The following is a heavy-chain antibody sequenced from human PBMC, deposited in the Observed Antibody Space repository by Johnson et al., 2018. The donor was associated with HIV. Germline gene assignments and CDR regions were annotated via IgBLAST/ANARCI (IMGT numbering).Heavy chain of an antibody. V-gene: IGHV3-30*04. CDR1: GFTFSSYA. CDR3: GQSGRWYSSDWYGVLDM. Sequence: QEQLVESGGGVVQPGRSLRLSCAASGFTFSSYAMHWVRQAPGKGLEWVAVISYDGSNKYYVDSVKGRFTISRDNAKNSLYLQMNSLRAEDTAVYYCGQSGRWYSSDWYGVLDMWGQGTMVTVSS. CDR2: ISYDGSNK. D-gene: IGHD6-19*01. J-gene: IGHJ3*02.